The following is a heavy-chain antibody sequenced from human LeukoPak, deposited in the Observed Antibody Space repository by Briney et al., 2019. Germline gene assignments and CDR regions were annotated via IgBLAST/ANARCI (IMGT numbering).Heavy chain of an antibody. CDR1: GGSISSSSYY. CDR2: IYYSGST. Sequence: SETLSLTCTVSGGSISSSSYYWGWIRQPPGKGLEWIGSIYYSGSTYYNPSLKSRVTISADTSKNQFSLKLSSVTAADTAVYYCAKGSGSYYSFDCWSQGTLVTVSS. CDR3: AKGSGSYYSFDC. V-gene: IGHV4-39*01. D-gene: IGHD3-10*01. J-gene: IGHJ4*02.